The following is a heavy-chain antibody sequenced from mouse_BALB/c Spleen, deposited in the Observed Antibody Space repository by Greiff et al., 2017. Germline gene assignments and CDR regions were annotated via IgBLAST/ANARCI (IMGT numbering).Heavy chain of an antibody. CDR2: IDTSDGYT. Sequence: QVQLQQPGAELVMPGASVKMSCKASGYTFTDYCMHWVKQRPGQGLEWIGAIDTSDGYTSYNQKFKGKATLTVDVSSSTAYMQLSSLTSEDSAVYYCAWGRYGDDYVDRWFAYWGQGTLVTVSA. V-gene: IGHV1-69*01. CDR3: AWGRYGDDYVDRWFAY. CDR1: GYTFTDYC. D-gene: IGHD2-13*01. J-gene: IGHJ3*01.